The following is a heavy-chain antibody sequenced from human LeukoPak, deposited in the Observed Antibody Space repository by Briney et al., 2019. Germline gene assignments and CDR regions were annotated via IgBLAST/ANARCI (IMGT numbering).Heavy chain of an antibody. J-gene: IGHJ6*03. CDR3: ARGVRDILSGYYTDYYFYYMDV. CDR1: GFTFNVYS. D-gene: IGHD3-9*01. Sequence: GGSLRLSCAASGFTFNVYSMNWVRQAPGKGLEWVSFISSSLDSNIYYADSVKGRFTISRDNAKNSLCLQMNSLRAEDTAVYYCARGVRDILSGYYTDYYFYYMDVWGKGTTVTVSS. CDR2: ISSSLDSNI. V-gene: IGHV3-48*01.